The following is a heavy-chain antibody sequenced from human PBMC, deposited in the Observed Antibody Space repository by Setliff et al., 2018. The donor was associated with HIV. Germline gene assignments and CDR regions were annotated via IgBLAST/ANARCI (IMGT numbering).Heavy chain of an antibody. D-gene: IGHD3-10*01. CDR2: ISDDGNNT. CDR1: GFMFGVDW. Sequence: GGSLRLSCAASGFMFGVDWMSWVRQTPGKGLECVAVISDDGNNTYYADSVKGRFTISRDNSKNTLYLQMNSLRAEDTAVYYCAKDREYGSGRTDYYYYYGMDVWGQGTTVTVSS. CDR3: AKDREYGSGRTDYYYYYGMDV. J-gene: IGHJ6*02. V-gene: IGHV3-30*18.